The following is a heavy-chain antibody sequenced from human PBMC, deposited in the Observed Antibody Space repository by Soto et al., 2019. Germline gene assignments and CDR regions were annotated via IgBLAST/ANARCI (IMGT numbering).Heavy chain of an antibody. D-gene: IGHD1-26*01. J-gene: IGHJ6*02. CDR2: IYYSGSP. CDR1: GGTVSISGFS. V-gene: IGHV4-39*01. CDR3: ARIGAGATEYYYHGMDF. Sequence: PSETLALTCTVCGGTVSISGFSWGWIRKPPGKGLEWIGSIYYSGSPYYNPSLKSRVTISVDTSKNPFSVKLRSVTGAYTAVYYCARIGAGATEYYYHGMDFWCPAATITASS.